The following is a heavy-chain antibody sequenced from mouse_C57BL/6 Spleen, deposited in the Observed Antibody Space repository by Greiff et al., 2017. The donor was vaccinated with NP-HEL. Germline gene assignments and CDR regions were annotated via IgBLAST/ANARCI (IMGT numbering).Heavy chain of an antibody. CDR2: IHPNSGST. Sequence: VQLQQPGAELVKPGASVKLSCKASGYTFTSYWMHWVKQRPGQGLEWIGMIHPNSGSTNYNEKFKSKATLTVDKSSSTAYMQLSSLTSEDSAVYYCARGGYGGDAMDYWGQGTSVTVSS. CDR3: ARGGYGGDAMDY. J-gene: IGHJ4*01. CDR1: GYTFTSYW. D-gene: IGHD1-2*01. V-gene: IGHV1-64*01.